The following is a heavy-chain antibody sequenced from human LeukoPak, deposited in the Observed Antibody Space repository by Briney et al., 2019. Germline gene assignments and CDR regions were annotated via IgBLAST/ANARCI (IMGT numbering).Heavy chain of an antibody. V-gene: IGHV4-59*01. Sequence: SETLSLTCTVSGGSISSYYWSWIRQPPGKRLEWIGYIYYSGSANYNPSLKSRVTISVDKSKNQSSLKLSSVTAADTAVYYCARLRDGHNHYYGMDVWGQGTTVTVSS. CDR3: ARLRDGHNHYYGMDV. D-gene: IGHD5-24*01. CDR2: IYYSGSA. J-gene: IGHJ6*02. CDR1: GGSISSYY.